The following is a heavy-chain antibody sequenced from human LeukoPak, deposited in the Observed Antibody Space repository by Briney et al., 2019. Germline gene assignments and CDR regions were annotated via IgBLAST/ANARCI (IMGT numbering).Heavy chain of an antibody. CDR3: ARSRSGSYYNFGIYYYYYYMDV. J-gene: IGHJ6*03. D-gene: IGHD3-10*01. V-gene: IGHV4-59*01. CDR2: IYYSGST. CDR1: GGSISSYY. Sequence: SETLSLTRTVSGGSISSYYWGWIRQPPGKGLEWIGYIYYSGSTNYNPSLKSRVTISVDTSKNQFSLKLSSVTAADTAVYYCARSRSGSYYNFGIYYYYYYMDVWGKGTTVTISS.